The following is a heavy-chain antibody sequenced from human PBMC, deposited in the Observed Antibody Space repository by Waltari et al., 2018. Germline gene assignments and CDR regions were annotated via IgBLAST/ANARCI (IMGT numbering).Heavy chain of an antibody. J-gene: IGHJ4*02. CDR1: RNAISQHY. D-gene: IGHD2-21*01. Sequence: LVQSGTEVRRPGASVKVSCKGSRNAISQHYLHWVRRAPGQGMEVMGWIDPNSGDTNYGQKFKDRITLTWDTSVNTAYMELTRLAAFDTGVYYCAREYCAGECRLFDFWGQGTGLTVSS. CDR3: AREYCAGECRLFDF. CDR2: IDPNSGDT. V-gene: IGHV1-2*02.